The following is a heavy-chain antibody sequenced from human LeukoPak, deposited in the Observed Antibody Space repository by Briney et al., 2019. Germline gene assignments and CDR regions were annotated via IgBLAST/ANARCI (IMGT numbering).Heavy chain of an antibody. Sequence: TGGSLRLSCAASGFTFSSYWMHWVRQAPGKWLVWVSRINSDGSSTSYADSVKGRFTISRDNAKNTLYLQMNSLRAEDTAVYYCARETKIAFGVVIPFDYWGQGTLVTVSS. D-gene: IGHD3-3*01. CDR3: ARETKIAFGVVIPFDY. CDR1: GFTFSSYW. V-gene: IGHV3-74*01. J-gene: IGHJ4*02. CDR2: INSDGSST.